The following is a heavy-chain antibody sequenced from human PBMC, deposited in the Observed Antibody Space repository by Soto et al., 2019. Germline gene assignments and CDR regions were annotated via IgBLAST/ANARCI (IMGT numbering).Heavy chain of an antibody. V-gene: IGHV1-69*13. CDR1: GGTSSSYA. Sequence: SVKVSCKASGGTSSSYAISWVRQAPGQGLEWMGGIIPIFGTANYAQKFQGRVTITADESTSTAYMELSSLRSEDTAVYYCATGPYGDYVDEYYFDYRGKGTLVTVSS. CDR3: ATGPYGDYVDEYYFDY. J-gene: IGHJ4*02. CDR2: IIPIFGTA. D-gene: IGHD4-17*01.